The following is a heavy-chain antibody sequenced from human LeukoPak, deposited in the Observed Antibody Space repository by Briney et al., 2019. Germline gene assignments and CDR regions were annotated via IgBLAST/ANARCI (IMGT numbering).Heavy chain of an antibody. D-gene: IGHD3-16*01. CDR1: GGSISSSSYY. Sequence: SETLSLTCTVSGGSISSSSYYWGWIRQPPGKGLEWIGSIYYSGSTYYNPSLKSRVTISVDTSKNQFSLKLSSVTAADTAVYYCARLGSYGMGYYYGMDVWGQGTTVTVSS. CDR3: ARLGSYGMGYYYGMDV. J-gene: IGHJ6*02. CDR2: IYYSGST. V-gene: IGHV4-39*01.